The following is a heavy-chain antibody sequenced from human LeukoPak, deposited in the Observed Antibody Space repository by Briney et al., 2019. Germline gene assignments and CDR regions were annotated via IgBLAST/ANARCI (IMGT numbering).Heavy chain of an antibody. D-gene: IGHD2-2*01. CDR2: VWANGNTK. J-gene: IGHJ4*02. CDR3: TRDNANRAYDY. CDR1: GFTFSDYG. Sequence: GGSLRLSCEVSGFTFSDYGMHWVRQTPGKGLEWVAVVWANGNTKYYADSVKGRFTISRDNSKNTLHLQIDSLRAEDTATYYCTRDNANRAYDYWGQGTLVTVSS. V-gene: IGHV3-33*01.